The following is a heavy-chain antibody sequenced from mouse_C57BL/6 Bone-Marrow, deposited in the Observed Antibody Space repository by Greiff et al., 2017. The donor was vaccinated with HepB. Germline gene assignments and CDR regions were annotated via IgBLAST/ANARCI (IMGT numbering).Heavy chain of an antibody. CDR3: ARHGWSWFSY. J-gene: IGHJ3*01. D-gene: IGHD2-3*01. Sequence: DVKLVESGGDLVKPGGSLKLSCAASGFTFSSYGMSWVRQTPDKRLEWVATISSGGSYTYYPDSVKGRFTISRDNAKNTLYLQMSSLKYEDTAMYYCARHGWSWFSYWGQGTLVTVSA. CDR1: GFTFSSYG. V-gene: IGHV5-6*02. CDR2: ISSGGSYT.